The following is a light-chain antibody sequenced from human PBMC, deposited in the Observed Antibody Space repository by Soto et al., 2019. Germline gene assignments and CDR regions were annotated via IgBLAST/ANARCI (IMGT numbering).Light chain of an antibody. J-gene: IGKJ5*01. Sequence: EIVLTQSPGTLSLSPGEIATLSCRASQSVSSYLAWYRQKPGQAPRLLIYDASNRATGIPARFSGSGSGTDFTLTISSLEPEDFAVYYCQQRSNWPPTFGQGTRLEIK. CDR2: DAS. CDR3: QQRSNWPPT. V-gene: IGKV3-11*01. CDR1: QSVSSY.